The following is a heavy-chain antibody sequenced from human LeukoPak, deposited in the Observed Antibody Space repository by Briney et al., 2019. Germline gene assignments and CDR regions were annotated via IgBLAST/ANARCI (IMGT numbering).Heavy chain of an antibody. Sequence: GGSLRLSCAASGFTFDDYAIHWVRQAPGKGLEVVSLISGDCGSTYYTDAVKGRFTISRDNSKNSMYLQMNSLRTEDTALYYCAKGFSVLASNHYYSYYGMDVWGQGTTVTVSS. CDR1: GFTFDDYA. V-gene: IGHV3-43*02. CDR2: ISGDCGST. CDR3: AKGFSVLASNHYYSYYGMDV. J-gene: IGHJ6*02. D-gene: IGHD3-3*01.